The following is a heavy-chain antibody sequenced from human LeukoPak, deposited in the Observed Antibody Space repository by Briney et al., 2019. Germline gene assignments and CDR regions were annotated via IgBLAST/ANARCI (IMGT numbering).Heavy chain of an antibody. D-gene: IGHD2-21*02. CDR1: GGSFSGYY. J-gene: IGHJ3*02. V-gene: IGHV4-34*01. CDR2: INHSGST. Sequence: SETLSLTCAVYGGSFSGYYWSWIRQPPGKGLEWIGEINHSGSTNYNPSLKSRVTISVDKSKNQFSLKLSSVTAAGTAVYYCARTYCGGDCYNDAFDIWGQGTMVTVSS. CDR3: ARTYCGGDCYNDAFDI.